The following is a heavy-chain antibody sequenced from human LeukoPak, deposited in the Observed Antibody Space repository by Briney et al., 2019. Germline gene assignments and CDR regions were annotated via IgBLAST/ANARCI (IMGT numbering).Heavy chain of an antibody. CDR3: ARCYRRRGWLDP. CDR2: ISSSGST. CDR1: GDSINNDNYY. D-gene: IGHD3-16*02. V-gene: IGHV4-61*02. J-gene: IGHJ5*02. Sequence: PSQTLSLTCTVSGDSINNDNYYWTWIRQPAGKGLEWIGRISSSGSTHYNPSLKSRVTMSGDTSKNQFSLRLNSVTAADTAMYYCARCYRRRGWLDPWGQGTPVIVSS.